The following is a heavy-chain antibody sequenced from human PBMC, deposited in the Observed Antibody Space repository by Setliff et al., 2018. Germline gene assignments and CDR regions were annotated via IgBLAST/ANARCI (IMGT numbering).Heavy chain of an antibody. Sequence: SETLSLTCTVSGGPINSDRYYWGWIRQPPGKGLEWIGSMYSSGSTYYNPSLKSRVTISVDTSQNQFSLKLSSVTAADTAAYYCASHPRVTIFGVVAFDYWGQGNLVTVSS. CDR1: GGPINSDRYY. CDR2: MYSSGST. V-gene: IGHV4-39*01. D-gene: IGHD3-3*01. J-gene: IGHJ4*02. CDR3: ASHPRVTIFGVVAFDY.